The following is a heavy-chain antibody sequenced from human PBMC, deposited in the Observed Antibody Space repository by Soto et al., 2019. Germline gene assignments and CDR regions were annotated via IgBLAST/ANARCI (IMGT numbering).Heavy chain of an antibody. Sequence: GASVKVSCKASGGTFSSYTISWVRQAPGQGLEWMGRIIPILGIANYAQKFQGRVTITADKSTSTAYMELSSLRSEDTAVYYCASGYASKVVDYWGQGTLVTVSS. J-gene: IGHJ4*02. CDR2: IIPILGIA. D-gene: IGHD5-12*01. CDR1: GGTFSSYT. CDR3: ASGYASKVVDY. V-gene: IGHV1-69*02.